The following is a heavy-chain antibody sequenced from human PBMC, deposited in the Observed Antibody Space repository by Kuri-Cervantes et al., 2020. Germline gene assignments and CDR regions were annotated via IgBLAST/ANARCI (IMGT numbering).Heavy chain of an antibody. CDR3: AKGSSIAAADWNFDY. V-gene: IGHV3-30*02. Sequence: GGSLRLSCAASGFTFSSYGLHWVRQAPGKGLEWVAFIRYDGGNKYYADSVKGRFTISRDNAKNSLYLQMNSLRVEDTALYYCAKGSSIAAADWNFDYWGQGTLVTVSS. CDR1: GFTFSSYG. J-gene: IGHJ4*02. CDR2: IRYDGGNK. D-gene: IGHD6-13*01.